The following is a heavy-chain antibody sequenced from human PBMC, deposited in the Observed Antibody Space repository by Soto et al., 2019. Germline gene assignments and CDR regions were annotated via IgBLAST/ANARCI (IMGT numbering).Heavy chain of an antibody. V-gene: IGHV3-66*01. J-gene: IGHJ3*01. CDR1: GFSVSNNY. CDR3: ARDRGYR. Sequence: QLVESGGGLVQPGGSLRLSCAASGFSVSNNYMKWVRQAPGKGLEWVSLIYSGGSKYYADSVKGRFTISRDNSKTTLFLQMNSLRVEDTAIYYCARDRGYRWGQGTMVTVSS. CDR2: IYSGGSK. D-gene: IGHD5-12*01.